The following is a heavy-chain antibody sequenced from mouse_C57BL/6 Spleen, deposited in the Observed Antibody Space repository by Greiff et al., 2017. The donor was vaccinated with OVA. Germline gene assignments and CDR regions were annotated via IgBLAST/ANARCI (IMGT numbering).Heavy chain of an antibody. V-gene: IGHV5-9*01. CDR3: ARHGYYDYDGALDY. J-gene: IGHJ2*01. Sequence: VQLVESGGGLVKPGGSLKLSCAASGFTFSSYTMSWVRQTPEKRLEWVATISGGGGNTYYPDSVKGRFTISRDNAKNTLYLQMSSLRSEDTALYYCARHGYYDYDGALDYWGQGTTLTVSS. CDR2: ISGGGGNT. D-gene: IGHD2-4*01. CDR1: GFTFSSYT.